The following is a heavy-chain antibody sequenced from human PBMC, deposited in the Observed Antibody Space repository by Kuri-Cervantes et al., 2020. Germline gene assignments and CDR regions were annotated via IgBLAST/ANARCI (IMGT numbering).Heavy chain of an antibody. CDR2: ISSSSTYI. J-gene: IGHJ4*02. D-gene: IGHD1-26*01. V-gene: IGHV3-21*01. CDR3: ARRVRLFAVATTTTGELDS. Sequence: GSLRLSCAASGFTFSSYSMNWVRQAPGKGLEWVSSISSSSTYIYYADSVKGRFTISGDNAKNSLYLQLKSLRPDDTAVYYCARRVRLFAVATTTTGELDSWGQGTLVTVSS. CDR1: GFTFSSYS.